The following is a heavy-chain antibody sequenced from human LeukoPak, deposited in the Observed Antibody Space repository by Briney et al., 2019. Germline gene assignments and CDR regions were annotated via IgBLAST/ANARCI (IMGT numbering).Heavy chain of an antibody. CDR1: GYTFGNYG. D-gene: IGHD2-2*02. Sequence: ASVKVSCKAAGYTFGNYGIKWVRQAPGQGLEWVGWISAYNGNTNYAQKLQGRVTMTTDTSTSTAYMELRSLRSDDTAVYYCARVVPAAIFYYMDVWGKGTTVTISS. J-gene: IGHJ6*03. V-gene: IGHV1-18*01. CDR2: ISAYNGNT. CDR3: ARVVPAAIFYYMDV.